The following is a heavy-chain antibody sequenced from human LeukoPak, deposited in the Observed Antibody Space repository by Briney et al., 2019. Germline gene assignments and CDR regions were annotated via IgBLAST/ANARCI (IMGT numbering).Heavy chain of an antibody. CDR1: GFTFSSYW. CDR3: ARDQGPIQQLVPFDY. V-gene: IGHV3-21*01. J-gene: IGHJ4*02. CDR2: ISSSSSYI. Sequence: GGSLRLSCAASGFTFSSYWMSWVRQAPGKGLEWVSSISSSSSYIYYADSVKGRFTISRDNSKNTLYLQMNSLRAEDTAVYYCARDQGPIQQLVPFDYWGQGTLVTVSS. D-gene: IGHD6-13*01.